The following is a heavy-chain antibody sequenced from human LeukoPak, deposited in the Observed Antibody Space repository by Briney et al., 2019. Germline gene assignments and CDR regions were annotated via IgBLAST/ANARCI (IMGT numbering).Heavy chain of an antibody. CDR1: GFSFVDYA. CDR3: AKAQGYFDY. CDR2: VSGYGGDT. V-gene: IGHV3-23*01. Sequence: GGSLRLSCAASGFSFVDYAMTWVRQAPGKGPEWVSVVSGYGGDTYYADAVKGRFTASRDNSKNTLYLQMDSLRVEDTAVYYCAKAQGYFDYWGQGAQVAVSS. J-gene: IGHJ4*02.